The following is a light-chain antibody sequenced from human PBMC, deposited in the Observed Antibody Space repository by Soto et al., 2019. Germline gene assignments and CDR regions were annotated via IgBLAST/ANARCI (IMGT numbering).Light chain of an antibody. J-gene: IGKJ5*01. CDR3: QQYNNWPLT. V-gene: IGKV3D-15*01. CDR2: GAS. CDR1: ENVRTF. Sequence: TQSPATLSLSPGERATLSCRTSENVRTFVDWYQQKPGQAPRLLIYGASTRATGVPARFSGGGSGTEFTLTITSLQSEDFAVYWCQQYNNWPLTFGPGTRLEIK.